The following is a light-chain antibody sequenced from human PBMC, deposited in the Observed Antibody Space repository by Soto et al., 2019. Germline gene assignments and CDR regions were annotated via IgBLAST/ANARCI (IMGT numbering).Light chain of an antibody. CDR1: QSVSSN. J-gene: IGKJ1*01. V-gene: IGKV3-15*01. CDR2: GAS. CDR3: QLYNNWPPWT. Sequence: EIVMTQSPATLSVSPGERATLSCRASQSVSSNLAWYQQKPRQAPRLLIYGASTRATGIPARFSGSGSGTEFTLTISSPQSEDFAVYYCQLYNNWPPWTFGQGTKVEIK.